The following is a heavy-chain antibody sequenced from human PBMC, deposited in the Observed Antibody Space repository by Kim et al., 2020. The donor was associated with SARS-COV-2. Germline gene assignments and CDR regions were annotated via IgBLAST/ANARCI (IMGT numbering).Heavy chain of an antibody. V-gene: IGHV4-39*07. J-gene: IGHJ4*02. D-gene: IGHD3-22*01. CDR3: ARAPRRIVVVLFDY. Sequence: SPSLKSRVTISVDTSKNQFSLKLSSVTAADTAVYYCARAPRRIVVVLFDYWGQGTLVTVSS.